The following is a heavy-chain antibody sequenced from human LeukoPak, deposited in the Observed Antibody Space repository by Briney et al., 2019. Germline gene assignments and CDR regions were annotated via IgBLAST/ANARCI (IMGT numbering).Heavy chain of an antibody. CDR2: ISGSGGST. V-gene: IGHV3-23*01. Sequence: GGSLRLSCAASGFTFSSYAMSWVRQAPGKGLEWVSAISGSGGSTYYADSVKGRFTISRDNSKTTLYLQMNSLRAEDTAVYYCAKASMITFGGVIVPFDYWGQGTLVTVSS. CDR3: AKASMITFGGVIVPFDY. CDR1: GFTFSSYA. J-gene: IGHJ4*02. D-gene: IGHD3-16*02.